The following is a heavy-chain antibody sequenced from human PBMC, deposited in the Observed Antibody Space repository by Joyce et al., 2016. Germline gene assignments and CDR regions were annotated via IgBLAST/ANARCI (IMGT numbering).Heavy chain of an antibody. V-gene: IGHV1-2*02. CDR2: INPDRG. Sequence: QVQLVQSGAEVKNPGASVKVSCKASGFSFSGYYIHWVRQAPGQGLESMGWINPDRGDTSISTVYLELSRLTSDDTALYYCAREYGGTFYFDYWGQVTLVTVSS. CDR3: AREYGGTFYFDY. J-gene: IGHJ4*02. D-gene: IGHD4-23*01. CDR1: GFSFSGYY.